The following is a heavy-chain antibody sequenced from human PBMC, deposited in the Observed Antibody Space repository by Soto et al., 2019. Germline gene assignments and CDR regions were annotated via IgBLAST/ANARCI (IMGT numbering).Heavy chain of an antibody. V-gene: IGHV3-30-3*01. Sequence: QVQLVESGGGVVQPGRSLRLSCAASGFTFSSYAMHWVRQAPGKGLEWVAVISYDGSNKYYADSVKGRFTISRDNSENTLYLQMNSLRAEDTAVYYCARDYYTVSVVQPKGGMDVWGQGTTVTVSS. CDR2: ISYDGSNK. CDR1: GFTFSSYA. D-gene: IGHD1-1*01. J-gene: IGHJ6*02. CDR3: ARDYYTVSVVQPKGGMDV.